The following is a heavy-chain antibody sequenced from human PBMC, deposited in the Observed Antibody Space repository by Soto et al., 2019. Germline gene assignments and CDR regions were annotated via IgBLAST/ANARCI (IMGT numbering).Heavy chain of an antibody. J-gene: IGHJ6*02. D-gene: IGHD3-16*02. CDR2: ISPYTGNT. Sequence: QVQLVQSGDEVKKPGASVKVSCKASGYIFVNYGIAWVRQAPRQGLEWMGWISPYTGNTHSASKVQGRLTMTTNTSTSTDYMDLGSLTSDDTAVYYCVLVDNFVTPTPQDVWGQGTTVTVSS. CDR3: VLVDNFVTPTPQDV. V-gene: IGHV1-18*01. CDR1: GYIFVNYG.